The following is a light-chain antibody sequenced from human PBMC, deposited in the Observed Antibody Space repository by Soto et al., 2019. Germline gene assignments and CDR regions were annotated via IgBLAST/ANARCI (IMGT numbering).Light chain of an antibody. CDR2: TAS. J-gene: IGKJ2*01. V-gene: IGKV1-9*01. CDR1: QGISNF. CDR3: QQLHTYPYT. Sequence: IHFTQSPSFLSASLGDRVTITCRASQGISNFLAWYQQKPGKAPELLIYTASTLRSGVPSRFSGSGSGTEFTLTISSLQPEDFATFYCQQLHTYPYTFGQGTRLDI.